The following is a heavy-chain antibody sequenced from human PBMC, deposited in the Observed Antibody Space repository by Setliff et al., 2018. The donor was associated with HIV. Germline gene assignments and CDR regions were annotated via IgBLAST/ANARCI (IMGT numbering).Heavy chain of an antibody. V-gene: IGHV3-48*01. Sequence: GSLRLSCVGSGFIFSNYRMNWVRQAPGKGLEWIAYISGLGGGTIYYADSVRGRFTISRDDAEKSVYLQMNSLRAEDTAVYYCARAGVVEGYYYYYYMDVWGKGTTVTVSS. CDR3: ARAGVVEGYYYYYYMDV. D-gene: IGHD2-15*01. CDR2: ISGLGGGTI. J-gene: IGHJ6*03. CDR1: GFIFSNYR.